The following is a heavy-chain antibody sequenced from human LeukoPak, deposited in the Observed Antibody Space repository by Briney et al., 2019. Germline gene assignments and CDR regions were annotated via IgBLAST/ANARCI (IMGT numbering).Heavy chain of an antibody. CDR3: ARTPGRRSGWFDP. Sequence: SETLSLTCAVYGGSFGGYYWSWIRQPPGKGLEWIGEINHSGSTNYNPSLKSRVTISVDTSKNQFSLKLSSVTAADTAVYYCARTPGRRSGWFDPWGQGTLVTVSS. J-gene: IGHJ5*02. CDR1: GGSFGGYY. V-gene: IGHV4-34*01. CDR2: INHSGST.